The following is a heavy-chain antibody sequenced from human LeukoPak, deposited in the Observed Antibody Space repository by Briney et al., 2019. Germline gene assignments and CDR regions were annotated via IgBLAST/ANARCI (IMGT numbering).Heavy chain of an antibody. Sequence: EASVKVSCKASGYTFTSYGISWVGQAPGQGLEGMGWISAYNGKTNYAQKLQGRVTMTTDTSTSTAYMELRSLRSDDTAVYYCARATVPAAKIGYYYYGMDVWGQGTTVTVSS. CDR2: ISAYNGKT. J-gene: IGHJ6*02. V-gene: IGHV1-18*01. CDR1: GYTFTSYG. CDR3: ARATVPAAKIGYYYYGMDV. D-gene: IGHD2-2*01.